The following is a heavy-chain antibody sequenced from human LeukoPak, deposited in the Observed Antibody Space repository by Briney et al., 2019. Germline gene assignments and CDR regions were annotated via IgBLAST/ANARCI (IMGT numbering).Heavy chain of an antibody. J-gene: IGHJ4*02. CDR2: IYYSGST. CDR1: GGSISSGSYY. Sequence: PSETLSLTCTVSGGSISSGSYYWSWLRQPPGKGREWIGYIYYSGSTNYNPSLKSRVTISVDTSKNQFSLKLSSVTAADTAVYYCAREYYDSSGYYPYYFDYWGQGTLVTVSS. V-gene: IGHV4-61*01. D-gene: IGHD3-22*01. CDR3: AREYYDSSGYYPYYFDY.